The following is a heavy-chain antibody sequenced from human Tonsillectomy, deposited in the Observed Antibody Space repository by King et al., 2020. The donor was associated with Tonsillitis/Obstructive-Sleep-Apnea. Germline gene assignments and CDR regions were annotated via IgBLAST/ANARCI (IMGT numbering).Heavy chain of an antibody. J-gene: IGHJ3*02. CDR2: ISGSGGST. CDR1: GFTFSSYA. Sequence: DVQLVESGGGLVQPGGSLRLSCAASGFTFSSYAMNWVRQAPGKGLEWVSSISGSGGSTYYAESVKGRFTISRDNSKNTLYLQMSSLRAEDTAVYYCAKDKFGDPADALDIWGQGTMVIVSS. CDR3: AKDKFGDPADALDI. D-gene: IGHD4-17*01. V-gene: IGHV3-23*04.